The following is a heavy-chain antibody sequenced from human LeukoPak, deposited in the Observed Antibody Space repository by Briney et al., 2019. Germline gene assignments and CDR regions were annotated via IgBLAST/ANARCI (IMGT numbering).Heavy chain of an antibody. CDR2: ISYDGSNK. V-gene: IGHV3-30*18. J-gene: IGHJ4*02. D-gene: IGHD2-2*01. Sequence: GRSLRLSCAASGFTFSSYGTHWVRQAPGKGLEWVADISYDGSNKYYADSAKGRFTISRDNSKNTLYLQMNSLRAEDTAVYYCAKDQGYEEAMTRGYFDYWGQGTLVTVSS. CDR3: AKDQGYEEAMTRGYFDY. CDR1: GFTFSSYG.